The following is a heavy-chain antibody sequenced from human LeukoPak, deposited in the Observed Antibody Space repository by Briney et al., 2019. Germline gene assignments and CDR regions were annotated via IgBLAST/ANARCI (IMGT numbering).Heavy chain of an antibody. CDR3: ARAAAAARLFEDY. CDR1: GGSISSYY. J-gene: IGHJ4*02. V-gene: IGHV4-59*01. Sequence: PSETLSLTCTVSGGSISSYYWSWIRQPPGKGLEWIGYIYYSGSTNYNPSLKSRVTISVDTSKNQFSLKLSSVTDADTAVYHCARAAAAARLFEDYWGQGTLVTVSS. D-gene: IGHD6-13*01. CDR2: IYYSGST.